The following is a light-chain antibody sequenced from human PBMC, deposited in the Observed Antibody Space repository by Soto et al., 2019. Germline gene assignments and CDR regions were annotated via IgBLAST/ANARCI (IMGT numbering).Light chain of an antibody. V-gene: IGKV1-5*01. J-gene: IGKJ1*01. CDR2: DAS. CDR1: QSISNW. Sequence: DIQVTQSPSTLSASVGDRVTITCRTIQSISNWLAWYQQKPGKTPKLLIYDASSLERGVPSRFSGSGSGTEFTLTISSLQPDDFATYYCQQYDSYRGTFGQGTKVEV. CDR3: QQYDSYRGT.